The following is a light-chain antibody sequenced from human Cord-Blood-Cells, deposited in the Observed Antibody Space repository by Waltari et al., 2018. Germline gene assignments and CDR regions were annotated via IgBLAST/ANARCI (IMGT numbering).Light chain of an antibody. CDR2: GAS. Sequence: EIVLTQSPGTLSLSPGERATPSCRANQSVSSSYLAWYQQKPGQAPRLLSYGASSRATGIPDRFSGSGSGTDFTLTISRLEPDDFAVYYCQQYGSSRLTFGGGTKVEIK. J-gene: IGKJ4*01. CDR3: QQYGSSRLT. CDR1: QSVSSSY. V-gene: IGKV3-20*01.